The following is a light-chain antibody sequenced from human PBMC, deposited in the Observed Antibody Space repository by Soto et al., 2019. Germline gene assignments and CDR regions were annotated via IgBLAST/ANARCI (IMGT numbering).Light chain of an antibody. CDR3: SSYTNINTSACG. V-gene: IGLV2-14*01. Sequence: QSALTQPASVSGSPGQSITISCTGTSGDIGSYNRVSWYQQHPGKAPKLIIYEVTDRPSGVSNRFSGSKSGNTASLTISGLQAEDEAEYYCSSYTNINTSACGFGPGTKVTVL. J-gene: IGLJ1*01. CDR1: SGDIGSYNR. CDR2: EVT.